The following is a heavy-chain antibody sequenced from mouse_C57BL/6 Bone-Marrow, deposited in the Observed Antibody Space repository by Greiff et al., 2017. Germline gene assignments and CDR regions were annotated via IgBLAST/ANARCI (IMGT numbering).Heavy chain of an antibody. Sequence: QVQLQQSGAELVRPGSSVKLSCKASGYTFTSYWMHWVKQRPIQGLEWIGNIDPSDSETHYNQKFKDKATLTVDKSSSTAYMQLSSLTSEDSTVYYCARTGGYCRYFDVWGTGTTVTVSS. CDR2: IDPSDSET. D-gene: IGHD1-1*02. V-gene: IGHV1-52*01. CDR1: GYTFTSYW. J-gene: IGHJ1*03. CDR3: ARTGGYCRYFDV.